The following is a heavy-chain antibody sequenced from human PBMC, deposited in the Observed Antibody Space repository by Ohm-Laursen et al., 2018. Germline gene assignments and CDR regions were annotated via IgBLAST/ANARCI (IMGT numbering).Heavy chain of an antibody. CDR2: IYYSGTT. CDR1: GGSINNYY. V-gene: IGHV4-59*01. Sequence: PGTLSLTCTVSGGSINNYYWNWIRQPPGKGLEWIGYIYYSGTTNYNPSLKSRVSISLDTSKNQFSLNLSSVTAADTAVYYCARAVFSPNAFDIWGQGTMVTVSS. CDR3: ARAVFSPNAFDI. J-gene: IGHJ3*02.